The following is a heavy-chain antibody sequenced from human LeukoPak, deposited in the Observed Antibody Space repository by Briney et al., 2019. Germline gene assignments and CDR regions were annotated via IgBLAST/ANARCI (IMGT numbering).Heavy chain of an antibody. CDR1: GYTFTSYY. CDR3: ARPSNQAYYDFWSGYYGYWTFDY. CDR2: ISAYNGNT. Sequence: ASVKVSCKASGYTFTSYYMHWVRQAPGQGLEWMGWISAYNGNTNYAQKLQGRVTMTTDTSTSTAYMELRSLRSDDTAVYYCARPSNQAYYDFWSGYYGYWTFDYWGQGTLVTVSS. J-gene: IGHJ4*02. V-gene: IGHV1-18*04. D-gene: IGHD3-3*01.